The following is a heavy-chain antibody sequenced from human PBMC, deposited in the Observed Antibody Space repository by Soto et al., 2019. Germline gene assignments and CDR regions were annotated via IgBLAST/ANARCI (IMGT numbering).Heavy chain of an antibody. V-gene: IGHV3-21*01. CDR2: ISSSSSYI. Sequence: GGSLRLSCAASGFTFSSYSMNWVRQAPGKGLEWVSSISSSSSYIYYADSVKGRFTISRDNAKNSLYLQMNSLRAEDTAVYYCARGGAYCSSTSCYTGPYYYYYMDVWGKGTTVTVSS. J-gene: IGHJ6*03. D-gene: IGHD2-2*02. CDR1: GFTFSSYS. CDR3: ARGGAYCSSTSCYTGPYYYYYMDV.